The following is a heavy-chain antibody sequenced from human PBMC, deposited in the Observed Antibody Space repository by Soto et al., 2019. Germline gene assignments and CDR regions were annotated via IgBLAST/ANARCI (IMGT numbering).Heavy chain of an antibody. J-gene: IGHJ6*02. V-gene: IGHV1-2*02. CDR3: ARVYSSSFGHYYYGMDV. Sequence: ASVKVSCKASGYTFTGYYMHWVRQAPGQGLEWMGWINPNSGGTNYAQKFQGRVTMTRDTSISTAYMELSRLRSDDTAVYYCARVYSSSFGHYYYGMDVWGQGTTVTVSS. CDR2: INPNSGGT. CDR1: GYTFTGYY. D-gene: IGHD6-13*01.